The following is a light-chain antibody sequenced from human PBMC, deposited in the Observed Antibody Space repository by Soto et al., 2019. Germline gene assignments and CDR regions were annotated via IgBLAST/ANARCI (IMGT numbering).Light chain of an antibody. V-gene: IGLV2-14*01. J-gene: IGLJ1*01. Sequence: QSVLTQPASVSGSPGQSITISCTGTSSVVGGYNYVSWYQQHPGKALNLMIYEVSNRPSGVSNRFSGSKSGNTASLTISGLQAEDEADYYCSSYTSSSTLVFGTGTKVTVL. CDR2: EVS. CDR3: SSYTSSSTLV. CDR1: SSVVGGYNY.